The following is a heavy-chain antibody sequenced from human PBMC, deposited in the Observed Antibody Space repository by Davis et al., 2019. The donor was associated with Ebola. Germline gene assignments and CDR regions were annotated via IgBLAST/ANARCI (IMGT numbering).Heavy chain of an antibody. CDR3: ARGGYYDSSGYSHAAFDI. CDR2: IGSNSGTI. V-gene: IGHV3-48*02. D-gene: IGHD3-22*01. J-gene: IGHJ3*02. Sequence: GESLKISCAASGFMFSNYGMTWVRQAPGKGLEWVSYIGSNSGTIYYADSVKGRFTISGDNAKNSLFLQMNSLRDEDTAVYHCARGGYYDSSGYSHAAFDIWGQGTMVTVSS. CDR1: GFMFSNYG.